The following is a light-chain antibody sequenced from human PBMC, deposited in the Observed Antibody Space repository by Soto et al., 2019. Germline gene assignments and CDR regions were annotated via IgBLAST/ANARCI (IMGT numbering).Light chain of an antibody. CDR2: DDS. CDR1: NIGRKS. J-gene: IGLJ1*01. Sequence: SYELTQPPSVSGAPGQTARITCGGNNIGRKSVHWYQQQPGQAPVLVVYDDSDRPSGIPERFSGSNSGNTATLTISRVEAGDEADYYCQVWDSSSDLVFGTGTKLTVL. V-gene: IGLV3-21*02. CDR3: QVWDSSSDLV.